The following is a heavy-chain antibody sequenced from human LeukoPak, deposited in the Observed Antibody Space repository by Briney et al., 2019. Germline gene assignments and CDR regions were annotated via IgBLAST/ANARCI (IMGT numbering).Heavy chain of an antibody. J-gene: IGHJ4*02. V-gene: IGHV1-18*01. CDR1: GYTLTELS. CDR2: ISAYNGNT. CDR3: ARDRGGYDPFDY. Sequence: GASVKVSCKVSGYTLTELSMHWVRQAPGQGLEWMGWISAYNGNTNYAQKLQGRVTMTTDTSTSTAYMELRSLRSDDTAVYYCARDRGGYDPFDYWGKGTLVTVSS. D-gene: IGHD5-12*01.